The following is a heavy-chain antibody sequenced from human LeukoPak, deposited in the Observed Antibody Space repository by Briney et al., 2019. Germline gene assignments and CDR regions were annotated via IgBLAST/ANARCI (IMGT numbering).Heavy chain of an antibody. CDR1: GGSFSDYS. V-gene: IGHV4-34*01. J-gene: IGHJ4*02. CDR3: ARGSLGYFFDC. CDR2: INHSGGT. Sequence: SETLSLTCAVYGGSFSDYSWSWIRQPPGKGLEWIGEINHSGGTNNNPSLMSRVIMSVDTSKNQFSLKVSSVTAADTAVYYCARGSLGYFFDCWGQGTLVTVSS. D-gene: IGHD2-2*03.